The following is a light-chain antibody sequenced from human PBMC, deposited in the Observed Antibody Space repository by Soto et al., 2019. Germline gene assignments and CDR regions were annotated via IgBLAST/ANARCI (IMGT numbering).Light chain of an antibody. V-gene: IGKV1-5*03. Sequence: DIQMTQSPSTLSGSVGDRGTITCRASQTISSWLAWYKQKPGKAPKLLIYKASTLKSGVPSRFRGSGSGTEFTLTISSLQPDDFETYYCLQDYNYPITFGQGTRLEI. CDR1: QTISSW. CDR3: LQDYNYPIT. CDR2: KAS. J-gene: IGKJ5*01.